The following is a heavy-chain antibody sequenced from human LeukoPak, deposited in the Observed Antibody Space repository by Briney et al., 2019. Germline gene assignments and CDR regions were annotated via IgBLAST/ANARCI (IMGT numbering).Heavy chain of an antibody. Sequence: ASVKVSCKASGYTLISYYMHWVRQAPGQGLEWMGIINPSGGSTSYAQKFQGRVTMTRDTSTSTVYMELSSLRSEDTAVYYCARGVAYYYDSSSSFYYYYGLDVWGQGTTVTVSS. D-gene: IGHD3-22*01. CDR1: GYTLISYY. CDR2: INPSGGST. CDR3: ARGVAYYYDSSSSFYYYYGLDV. J-gene: IGHJ6*02. V-gene: IGHV1-46*01.